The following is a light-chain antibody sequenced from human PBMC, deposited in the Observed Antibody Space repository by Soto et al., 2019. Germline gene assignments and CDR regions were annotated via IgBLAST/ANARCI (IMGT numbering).Light chain of an antibody. CDR2: GAS. Sequence: ETVMTQSPSTLSVSPGERATLSCRASQSVSTSLAWYQQKPGKAPKVLMYGASSMGNGVPGRFSGSGSATEFTLTICSLQSEDFAGYYCQQYYSWPLTFGGGTKVEI. J-gene: IGKJ4*01. CDR3: QQYYSWPLT. CDR1: QSVSTS. V-gene: IGKV3-15*01.